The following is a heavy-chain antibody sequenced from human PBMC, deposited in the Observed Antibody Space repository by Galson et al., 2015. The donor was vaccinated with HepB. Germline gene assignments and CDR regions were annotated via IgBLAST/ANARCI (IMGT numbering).Heavy chain of an antibody. Sequence: SVKVSFKASGYTFTSYYMHWVRQAPGQGLEGMGIINPSGGSTSYAQKFQGRVTITRDTSTSTVYMELSSLRSEDTAVDYCARDQRYYGSGSYSISYGMDVWGQATTVTVSS. V-gene: IGHV1-46*03. J-gene: IGHJ6*02. CDR2: INPSGGST. CDR3: ARDQRYYGSGSYSISYGMDV. CDR1: GYTFTSYY. D-gene: IGHD3-10*01.